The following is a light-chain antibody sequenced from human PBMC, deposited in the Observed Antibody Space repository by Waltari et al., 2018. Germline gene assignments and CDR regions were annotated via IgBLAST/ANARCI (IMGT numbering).Light chain of an antibody. V-gene: IGKV3-20*01. Sequence: SCRASQSVSSYLAWDQQRPGQAPRLLIYAASSRATGIPDKFSGSGSGTDFTLTISRVEPEDFAMYYCQQYGSSPRTFGQGTKLEI. CDR2: AAS. CDR1: QSVSSY. J-gene: IGKJ2*01. CDR3: QQYGSSPRT.